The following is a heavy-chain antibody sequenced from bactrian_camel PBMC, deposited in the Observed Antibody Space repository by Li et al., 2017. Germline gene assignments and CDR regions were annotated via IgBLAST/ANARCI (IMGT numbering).Heavy chain of an antibody. CDR3: AVDRGDIWNTGAGRIRPCIRGVDEANFGA. CDR2: ITTGGGST. Sequence: VQLVESGGGSVQAGGSLRLSCAVSAYTYSRRCMAWFRQAPGKEREGVATITTGGGSTYYADFVKGRFTISQANDKNTVSLQMNNLKPEDTGMYYCAVDRGDIWNTGAGRIRPCIRGVDEANFGAWSQGTQVTVS. D-gene: IGHD3*01. J-gene: IGHJ6*01. CDR1: AYTYSRRC. V-gene: IGHV3S40*01.